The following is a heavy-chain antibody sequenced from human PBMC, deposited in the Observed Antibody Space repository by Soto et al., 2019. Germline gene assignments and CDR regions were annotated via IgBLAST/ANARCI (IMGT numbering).Heavy chain of an antibody. J-gene: IGHJ4*02. CDR3: ASRSSGWYFDY. CDR1: GFTFSSYA. CDR2: ISGSGGST. V-gene: IGHV3-23*01. Sequence: EVQLLESGGGLVQPGGSLRLSCAASGFTFSSYAMNWVRQGPGKGLEWVSVISGSGGSTYYADSVKGRFTISRDNSKITLYLQKNSRRAEDTAVYYCASRSSGWYFDYWGQGTLVTVSS. D-gene: IGHD6-19*01.